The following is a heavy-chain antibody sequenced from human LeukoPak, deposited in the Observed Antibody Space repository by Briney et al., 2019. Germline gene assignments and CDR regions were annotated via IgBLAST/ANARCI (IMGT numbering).Heavy chain of an antibody. V-gene: IGHV1-69*13. Sequence: SVKVSCKASGGTFSSYAISWVRQAPGQGLEWMGGIIPIFGTANYAQKFQGRVTITADESTSTAYMELSSLRSEDTAVYYCARDQRRLLWFGELLAWGQGTLVTVSS. D-gene: IGHD3-10*01. J-gene: IGHJ5*02. CDR1: GGTFSSYA. CDR2: IIPIFGTA. CDR3: ARDQRRLLWFGELLA.